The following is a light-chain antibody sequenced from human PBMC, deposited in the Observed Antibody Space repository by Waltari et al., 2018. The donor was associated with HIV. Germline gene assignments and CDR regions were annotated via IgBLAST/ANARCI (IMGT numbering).Light chain of an antibody. J-gene: IGKJ1*01. CDR1: QSVSVSY. V-gene: IGKV3-20*01. CDR3: QQYGSSPGT. CDR2: ATS. Sequence: ENVLTQSPGTLSLSPGERATLSCRASQSVSVSYLAGYQQRPGQAPRLLIYATSSRATGMPDRFSGSGSGTDFTLTITRLEPEDFAVYYCQQYGSSPGTFGQGTKVEIK.